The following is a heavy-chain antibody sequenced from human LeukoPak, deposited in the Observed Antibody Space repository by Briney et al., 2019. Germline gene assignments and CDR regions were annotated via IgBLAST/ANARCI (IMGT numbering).Heavy chain of an antibody. D-gene: IGHD1-26*01. Sequence: ASVKVSCKASGGTFSSYAISWVRQAPGQGLEWMGGIIPIFGTANYAQKFQGRVTITADESTSTAYMELSSLRSEDTAVYYCARHPDSGSYYLLGYFDYWGQGTLVTVSS. J-gene: IGHJ4*02. CDR2: IIPIFGTA. CDR1: GGTFSSYA. CDR3: ARHPDSGSYYLLGYFDY. V-gene: IGHV1-69*13.